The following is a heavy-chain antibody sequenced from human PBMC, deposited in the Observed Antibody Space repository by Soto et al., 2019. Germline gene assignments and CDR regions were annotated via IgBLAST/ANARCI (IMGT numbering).Heavy chain of an antibody. CDR3: ATETYSTRSHGSLDYYYGMDV. CDR1: GYTFTIYG. Sequence: QVQLVQCGAEVKKPGASVKVSCKASGYTFTIYGISWVRQAPGQGLEWMGWISAYNGNTNYAQKLQGRVTMTTDTSTSTAYMELGRLRSDDTALYSCATETYSTRSHGSLDYYYGMDVWGKGTTVTVSS. D-gene: IGHD6-13*01. CDR2: ISAYNGNT. V-gene: IGHV1-18*01. J-gene: IGHJ6*04.